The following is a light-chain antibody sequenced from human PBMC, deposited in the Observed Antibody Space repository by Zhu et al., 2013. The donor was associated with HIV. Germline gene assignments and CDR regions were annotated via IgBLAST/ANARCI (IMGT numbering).Light chain of an antibody. J-gene: IGKJ3*01. V-gene: IGKV1-5*03. Sequence: DIQMTQSPSTLSASVGDRVTITCRASQSISSWLAWYQQKPGTAPKLLIYKASTLESGVPSRFSGSGSGTDFTLTISSLQPEDFATYYCQQYHDYPDFTFGPGTKVDFK. CDR3: QQYHDYPDFT. CDR1: QSISSW. CDR2: KAS.